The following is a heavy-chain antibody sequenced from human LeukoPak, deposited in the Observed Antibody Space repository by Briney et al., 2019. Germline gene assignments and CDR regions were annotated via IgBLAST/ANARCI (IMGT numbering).Heavy chain of an antibody. CDR2: FNPADSDT. J-gene: IGHJ4*02. CDR3: TRREDDTCYSDY. D-gene: IGHD3-9*01. Sequence: GDSLKISCKASGYIFTTYWIAWVGQMPGKGLEWMGIFNPADSDTRYSPSFQGQVTISADKSISTAYLQWSSLKASDGAMYYCTRREDDTCYSDYWGQGTLVTVSS. CDR1: GYIFTTYW. V-gene: IGHV5-51*01.